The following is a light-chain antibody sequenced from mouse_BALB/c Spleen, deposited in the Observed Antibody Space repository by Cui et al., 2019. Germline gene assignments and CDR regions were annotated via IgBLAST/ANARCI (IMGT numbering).Light chain of an antibody. CDR1: SSVSY. CDR2: STS. Sequence: QNVLTQSPAIMSASPGEKVTITCSASSSVSYMHWFQQKPGTSPKLWIYSTSNLASGVPARFSGSGSGTSYSLTISRMEAEDAATYYCQQRSSYPLTFGAGTKLELK. V-gene: IGKV4-57*01. CDR3: QQRSSYPLT. J-gene: IGKJ5*01.